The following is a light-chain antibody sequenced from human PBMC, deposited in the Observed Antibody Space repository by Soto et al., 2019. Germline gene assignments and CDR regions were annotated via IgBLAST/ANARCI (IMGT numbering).Light chain of an antibody. CDR3: QQRSSWIT. CDR2: DAS. CDR1: QSVSSL. V-gene: IGKV3-11*01. Sequence: IVLTQSPATLSLWPGETAILSCRASQSVSSLLSWYQQKPGQAPRLLIYDASSRAPGVPARFRGSGSGTDFTLTISSLETEDFALYYCQQRSSWITFGQGTRLEIE. J-gene: IGKJ5*01.